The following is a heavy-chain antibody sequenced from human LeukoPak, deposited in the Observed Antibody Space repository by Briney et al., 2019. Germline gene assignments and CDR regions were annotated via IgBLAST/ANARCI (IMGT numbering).Heavy chain of an antibody. V-gene: IGHV3-9*03. CDR1: GFTFDDYA. Sequence: GRSLRLACAASGFTFDDYAMHWVRQAPGKGLEWVSGTSWNSGSIGHADSVKDRFTISRDNAKNSLYLQMNSLRAEDMALYYCAKDIGSSWYGNYFDYWGQGTLVTVSS. CDR2: TSWNSGSI. J-gene: IGHJ4*02. CDR3: AKDIGSSWYGNYFDY. D-gene: IGHD6-13*01.